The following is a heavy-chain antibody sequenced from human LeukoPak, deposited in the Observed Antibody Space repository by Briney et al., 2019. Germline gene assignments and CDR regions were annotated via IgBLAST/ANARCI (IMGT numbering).Heavy chain of an antibody. D-gene: IGHD2-21*02. V-gene: IGHV4-39*07. Sequence: KPSETLSLTCTVSGGSISSSSYYWGWIRQPPGKGLEWIGSIYYSGSTYYNPSLKSRVTISVDTSKNQFSLKLSSVTAADTAVYYCARIYCGGDCYYYYYYYMDVWGKGTTVTVSS. CDR1: GGSISSSSYY. CDR2: IYYSGST. J-gene: IGHJ6*03. CDR3: ARIYCGGDCYYYYYYYMDV.